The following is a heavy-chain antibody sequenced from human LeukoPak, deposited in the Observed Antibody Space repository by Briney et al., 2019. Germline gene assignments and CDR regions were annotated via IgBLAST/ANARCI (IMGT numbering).Heavy chain of an antibody. J-gene: IGHJ3*02. CDR2: ITSGGSYI. V-gene: IGHV3-21*01. CDR3: AREEGGTTPAFDI. Sequence: GGSLRLSCTASGFTFSSYNMNWVRQAPGKGLEWVSSITSGGSYIYYADSVKGRFTISRDNAKNSLYLQMNSLRAEDTAVYYCAREEGGTTPAFDIWGQGTMVTVSS. CDR1: GFTFSSYN. D-gene: IGHD1-1*01.